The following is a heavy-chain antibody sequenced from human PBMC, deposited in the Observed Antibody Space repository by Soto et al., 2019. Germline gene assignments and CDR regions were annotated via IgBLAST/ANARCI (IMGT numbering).Heavy chain of an antibody. CDR3: ARSGYSSSWSRENDAFDI. CDR1: GYTFTSYD. D-gene: IGHD6-13*01. CDR2: MNPNSGNT. J-gene: IGHJ3*02. Sequence: GASVKVSCKASGYTFTSYDINWVRQATVQGLEWMGWMNPNSGNTGYAQKFKGRATMTRNTSISTAYMELSSLRSEDTAVYYCARSGYSSSWSRENDAFDIWGQGTMVTVSS. V-gene: IGHV1-8*01.